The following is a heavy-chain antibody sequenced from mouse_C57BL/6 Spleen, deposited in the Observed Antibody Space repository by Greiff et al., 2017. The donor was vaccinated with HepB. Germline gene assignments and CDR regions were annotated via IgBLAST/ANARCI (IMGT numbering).Heavy chain of an antibody. CDR2: ISGGGNT. Sequence: EVKLVESGGGLVKPGGSLKLSCAASGFTFSSYTMSWVRQTPEKRLEWVATISGGGNTYYPDSVKGRFTISRDNAKNTPYLQMSSLRSEDTALYYCARRAHAMDYWGQGTSVTVSS. CDR3: ARRAHAMDY. D-gene: IGHD3-1*01. J-gene: IGHJ4*01. CDR1: GFTFSSYT. V-gene: IGHV5-9*01.